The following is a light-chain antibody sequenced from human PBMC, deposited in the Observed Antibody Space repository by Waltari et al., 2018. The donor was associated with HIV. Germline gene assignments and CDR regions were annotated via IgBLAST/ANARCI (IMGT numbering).Light chain of an antibody. Sequence: QSVLTPPPSVSAAPGQKVNISCSGSSSNIGNNYVSWYQHLPGTAPKLSISESHKRPSGIPDRFSGAKSGTSASLGITGLQPGDEADYYGGTWDSSLSAGVFGGGTKLTVL. V-gene: IGLV1-51*02. CDR2: ESH. J-gene: IGLJ2*01. CDR1: SSNIGNNY. CDR3: GTWDSSLSAGV.